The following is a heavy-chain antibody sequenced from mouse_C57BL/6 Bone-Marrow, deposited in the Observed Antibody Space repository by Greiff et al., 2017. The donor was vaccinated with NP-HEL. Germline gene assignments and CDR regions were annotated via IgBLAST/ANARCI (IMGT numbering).Heavy chain of an antibody. CDR3: ALYYGSSYEWYFDV. Sequence: EVQLQQSGPELVKPGASVKISCKASGYSFTDYNMNWVKQSNGKSLEWIGVINPNYGTTRYNQKFKGKATLTVDQSSSTAYMQLNSLTSEDSAVYYCALYYGSSYEWYFDVWGTGTTVTVSS. D-gene: IGHD1-1*01. V-gene: IGHV1-39*01. CDR1: GYSFTDYN. J-gene: IGHJ1*03. CDR2: INPNYGTT.